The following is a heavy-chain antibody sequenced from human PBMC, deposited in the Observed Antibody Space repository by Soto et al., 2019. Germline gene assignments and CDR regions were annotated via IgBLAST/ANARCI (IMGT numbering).Heavy chain of an antibody. D-gene: IGHD6-19*01. V-gene: IGHV3-21*01. Sequence: GGSLRLSCAASGFTFSSYSMNWVRQAPGKGLEWVSSISSSSSYIYYADSVKGRFTISRDNAKNSLYLQMNSLRAEDTAVYYCARDKVTAYSSGWTEAFDIWGQGTMVTVSS. CDR2: ISSSSSYI. J-gene: IGHJ3*02. CDR3: ARDKVTAYSSGWTEAFDI. CDR1: GFTFSSYS.